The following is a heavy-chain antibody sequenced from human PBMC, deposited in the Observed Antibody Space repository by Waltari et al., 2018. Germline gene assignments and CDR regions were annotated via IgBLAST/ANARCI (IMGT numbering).Heavy chain of an antibody. CDR3: ARRPRSSGWYYFDY. D-gene: IGHD6-19*01. CDR1: GYTFTSYD. J-gene: IGHJ4*02. Sequence: QVQLVQSGAEVKKPGASVKVSCKASGYTFTSYDINWVRQATGQGLEWMGWMNPSSGNTGYAQKFRGRVTMTRNTSVSTADMELSSLRSDDTAVYYCARRPRSSGWYYFDYWGQGTLVTVSS. CDR2: MNPSSGNT. V-gene: IGHV1-8*02.